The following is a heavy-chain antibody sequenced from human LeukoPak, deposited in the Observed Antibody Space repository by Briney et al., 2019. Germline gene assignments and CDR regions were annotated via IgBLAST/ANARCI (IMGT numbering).Heavy chain of an antibody. D-gene: IGHD3-3*01. V-gene: IGHV3-48*01. CDR3: ARVDFWSGYSQDDY. Sequence: GGSLRLSCAASGFTFSSYGMNWVRQAPGKGLEWVSYISSSSRTIYYTDSVKGRFTISRDNAKNSLYLQMNSLRAEDTAVYYCARVDFWSGYSQDDYWGQGTLVTVSS. CDR2: ISSSSRTI. CDR1: GFTFSSYG. J-gene: IGHJ4*02.